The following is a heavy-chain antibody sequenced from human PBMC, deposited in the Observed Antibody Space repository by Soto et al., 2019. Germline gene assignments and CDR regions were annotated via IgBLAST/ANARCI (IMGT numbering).Heavy chain of an antibody. D-gene: IGHD3-3*01. CDR1: GFTFSSFA. CDR3: PQGSEENTHFDH. J-gene: IGHJ4*02. Sequence: GGSLSLSCAASGFTFSSFAMSWVRPAPGKGLEWVSAISGSGGSTYYADSVKGRFTISRDNSKNTLYLQMNSLRAEDTAVYYCPQGSEENTHFDHWGQGTLVTVS. V-gene: IGHV3-23*01. CDR2: ISGSGGST.